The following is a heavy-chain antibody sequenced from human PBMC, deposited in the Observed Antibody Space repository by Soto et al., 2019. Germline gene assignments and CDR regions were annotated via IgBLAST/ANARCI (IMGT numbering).Heavy chain of an antibody. D-gene: IGHD1-1*01. J-gene: IGHJ4*02. Sequence: SETLSLTCAVYGGSFSGYYWTWIRQPPGTGLEWIGEINHSGSTNYNPSLKSRGNISGDTSKNQFSMTPTTVTAADTAVYYCARYKLTALFDYWGQGTLVTVSS. CDR1: GGSFSGYY. CDR3: ARYKLTALFDY. V-gene: IGHV4-34*01. CDR2: INHSGST.